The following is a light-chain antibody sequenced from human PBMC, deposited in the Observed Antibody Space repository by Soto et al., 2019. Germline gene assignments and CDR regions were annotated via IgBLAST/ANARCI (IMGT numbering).Light chain of an antibody. CDR2: AAY. CDR3: QQSNSSLYT. Sequence: DIRMTQSPSSLSASVGDRVNITCRASKSISSYLNWYQHKPGTAPKLLIYAAYRLQSGVPSRFTGSGSRTDFTLTISSLQPEDFATYFCQQSNSSLYTFGQGTRLEIK. CDR1: KSISSY. V-gene: IGKV1-39*01. J-gene: IGKJ2*01.